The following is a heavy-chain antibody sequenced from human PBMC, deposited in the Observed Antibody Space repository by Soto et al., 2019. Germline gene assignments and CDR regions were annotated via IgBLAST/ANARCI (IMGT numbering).Heavy chain of an antibody. V-gene: IGHV5-51*01. CDR3: ARLHILYQARMEV. CDR1: GYSFTSYW. CDR2: IYPGDPDT. Sequence: GEYLKISCKGAGYSFTSYWIGWVRQMSGNGLEWMGIIYPGDPDTRYSPSFQGQVTISADKSISTAYLQWSSLKASDSAMYYGARLHILYQARMEVWGQGTTVTVSS. J-gene: IGHJ6*02. D-gene: IGHD2-8*01.